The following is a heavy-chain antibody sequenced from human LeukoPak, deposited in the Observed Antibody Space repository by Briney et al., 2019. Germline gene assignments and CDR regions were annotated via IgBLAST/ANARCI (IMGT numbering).Heavy chain of an antibody. V-gene: IGHV4-59*12. CDR1: GGSISSYY. J-gene: IGHJ4*02. CDR3: ARGPSSGIAVVGTVLDY. D-gene: IGHD6-19*01. CDR2: IYYSGST. Sequence: SETLSLTCAVSGGSISSYYWSWIRQPPGKGLEWIGYIYYSGSTNYNPSLKSRVTILVDTSKNQFSLKLSSVTAADTAVYYCARGPSSGIAVVGTVLDYWGQGAPVTVSS.